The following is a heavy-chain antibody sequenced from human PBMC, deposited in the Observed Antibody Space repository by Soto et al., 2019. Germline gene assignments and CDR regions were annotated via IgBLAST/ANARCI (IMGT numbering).Heavy chain of an antibody. J-gene: IGHJ4*02. CDR2: IKTSGDTK. D-gene: IGHD1-26*01. CDR1: GFAFGFYE. V-gene: IGHV3-48*03. Sequence: PGGSLRLSCAASGFAFGFYEMTWVRQAPGKGLEWVSYIKTSGDTKYYADSVKGRFTISRDNARNSLYLQMNSLRAEDTAVYYCARDLYSGSYSEAYWGQGTLVTVSS. CDR3: ARDLYSGSYSEAY.